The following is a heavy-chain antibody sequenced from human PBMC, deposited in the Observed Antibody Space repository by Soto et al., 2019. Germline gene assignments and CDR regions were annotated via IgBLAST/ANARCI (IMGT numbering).Heavy chain of an antibody. CDR1: GFTFSSYA. CDR3: AREDGGLFDY. CDR2: ISSSSSSI. V-gene: IGHV3-21*05. J-gene: IGHJ4*02. Sequence: GGSLRLSCAASGFTFSSYAMNWVRQAPGKGLEWVSYISSSSSSIYYADSVKGRFTISRDNAKNSLYLQMNSLRAEDTAVYYCAREDGGLFDYWGQGTLVTVSS. D-gene: IGHD4-17*01.